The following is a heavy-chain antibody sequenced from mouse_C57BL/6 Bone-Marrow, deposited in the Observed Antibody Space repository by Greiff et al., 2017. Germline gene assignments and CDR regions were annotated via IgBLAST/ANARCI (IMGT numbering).Heavy chain of an antibody. J-gene: IGHJ4*01. CDR1: GYTFTSYW. Sequence: QVQLQQPGAELVRPGTSVKLSCKASGYTFTSYWMHWVKQRPGQGLEWIGVIDPSDSYTNYNQKFKGKATLTVDTSSSTAYMQLSSLTSEDSAVYYCARGGWLLGVDYWGQGTSVTVSS. CDR2: IDPSDSYT. CDR3: ARGGWLLGVDY. D-gene: IGHD2-3*01. V-gene: IGHV1-59*01.